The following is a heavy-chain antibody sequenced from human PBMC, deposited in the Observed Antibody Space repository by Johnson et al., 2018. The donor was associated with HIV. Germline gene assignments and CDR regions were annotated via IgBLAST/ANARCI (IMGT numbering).Heavy chain of an antibody. CDR3: ARDGGFSYFAFDI. D-gene: IGHD5-18*01. CDR1: GFMFSSYG. J-gene: IGHJ3*02. V-gene: IGHV3-33*01. Sequence: QVQLVESGGGVVQPGRSLRLSCAASGFMFSSYGMHWVRQAPGKGLEWLAVIWKDGKTKYYADSVEGRFTISRDNSKRTVFVQMNSLRAEDTAVYYCARDGGFSYFAFDIWGQGTTVAVSS. CDR2: IWKDGKTK.